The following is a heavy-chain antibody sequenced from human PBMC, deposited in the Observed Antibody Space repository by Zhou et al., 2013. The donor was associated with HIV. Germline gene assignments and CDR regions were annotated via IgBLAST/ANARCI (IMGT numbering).Heavy chain of an antibody. Sequence: QVHLVQSGLEVKKPGASVKVSCKASGYAFTGYYMHWVRQASGQGLEWMGWISPNSGGTNYAQKFQGRVTMTRDTSISTAYLQLSRLRSDDTAVYYCASAAPAVRYDILTGYYNLLKLDYWGQGTLVIVSS. J-gene: IGHJ4*02. CDR2: ISPNSGGT. CDR3: ASAAPAVRYDILTGYYNLLKLDY. V-gene: IGHV1-2*02. CDR1: GYAFTGYY. D-gene: IGHD3-9*01.